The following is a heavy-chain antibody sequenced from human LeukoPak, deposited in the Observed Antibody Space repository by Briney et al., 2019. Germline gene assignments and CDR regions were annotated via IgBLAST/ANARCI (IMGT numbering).Heavy chain of an antibody. CDR1: GGSISSYY. D-gene: IGHD2-21*02. CDR2: IYYSGST. CDR3: ARLAYCGGDCYTSAFDI. J-gene: IGHJ3*02. Sequence: SETLSLTCTVSGGSISSYYWSWIRQLPGKGLEWIGYIYYSGSTNYNPSLKSRVTISVDTSKNQFSLKLSSVTAADTAVYYCARLAYCGGDCYTSAFDIWGQGTMVTVSS. V-gene: IGHV4-59*01.